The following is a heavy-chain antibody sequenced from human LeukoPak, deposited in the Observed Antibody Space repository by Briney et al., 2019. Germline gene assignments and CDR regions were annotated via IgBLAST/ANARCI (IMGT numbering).Heavy chain of an antibody. Sequence: GESLKISCKGSGYSFTKYWIGWVRQMPGKGLEWMGNIDPSDSETRHSPSFQGQVTISADKSITTAYLQWSSLKASDTAMYYCARLEGSSSWYAFDYWGQGTLVTVSS. CDR2: IDPSDSET. V-gene: IGHV5-51*01. CDR3: ARLEGSSSWYAFDY. D-gene: IGHD6-13*01. CDR1: GYSFTKYW. J-gene: IGHJ4*02.